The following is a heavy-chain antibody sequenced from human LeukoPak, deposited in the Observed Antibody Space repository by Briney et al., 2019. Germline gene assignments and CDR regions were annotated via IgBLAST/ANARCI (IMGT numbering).Heavy chain of an antibody. CDR2: ISGYNCNT. J-gene: IGHJ3*02. CDR3: ARATYCSSTSCYIRNDAFDI. V-gene: IGHV1-18*01. Sequence: ASVKVSCKSSGYTFSRYGISWVRQAPGQGLEWVGWISGYNCNTKSAQMVQGRVTMTTDTSTSTDYMELRSLRSDDTAVYYCARATYCSSTSCYIRNDAFDIWGQGTMVTVSS. D-gene: IGHD2-2*02. CDR1: GYTFSRYG.